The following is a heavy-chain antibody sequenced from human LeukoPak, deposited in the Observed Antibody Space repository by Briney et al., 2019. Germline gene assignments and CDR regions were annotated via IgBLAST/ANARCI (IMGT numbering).Heavy chain of an antibody. CDR2: ISWNSGSI. CDR3: VKYSNSVPGYSSDWFDY. V-gene: IGHV3-9*03. Sequence: PGGSLRLSCAASGFTFDDYAMHWVRQAPGKGLEWVSGISWNSGSIGYADSVKGRFTISRDNAKNSLYLQMNSLRAEDMALYYCVKYSNSVPGYSSDWFDYWGQRTLVTVSS. CDR1: GFTFDDYA. J-gene: IGHJ4*02. D-gene: IGHD6-19*01.